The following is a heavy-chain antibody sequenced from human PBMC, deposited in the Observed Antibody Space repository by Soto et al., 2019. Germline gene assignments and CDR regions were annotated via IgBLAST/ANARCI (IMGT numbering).Heavy chain of an antibody. J-gene: IGHJ4*02. CDR3: ARHTPAISISDH. Sequence: SETLSLTCAVSGGSISSSNWWSWVRQPPGKGLEWIGEIYHSGSTNYNPSLKSRVTISVDKSKNQFSLKLSSVTAADTAVFYFARHTPAISISDHWGQGTLVTVTS. CDR2: IYHSGST. D-gene: IGHD3-3*01. CDR1: GGSISSSNW. V-gene: IGHV4-4*02.